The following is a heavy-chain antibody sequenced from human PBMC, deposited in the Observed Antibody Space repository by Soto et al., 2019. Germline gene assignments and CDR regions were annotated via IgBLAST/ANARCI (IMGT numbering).Heavy chain of an antibody. Sequence: GGSLRLSCAASGFTFSDYCMSWIRQAPGKGLEWVSYISSSGSTIYYADSVKGRFTISRDNAKNSLYLQMNSLRAEDTAVYYCARDRAVPASHYDFYYYYLAVWGEGTAVTV. CDR2: ISSSGSTI. D-gene: IGHD2-2*01. CDR1: GFTFSDYC. CDR3: ARDRAVPASHYDFYYYYLAV. V-gene: IGHV3-11*01. J-gene: IGHJ6*03.